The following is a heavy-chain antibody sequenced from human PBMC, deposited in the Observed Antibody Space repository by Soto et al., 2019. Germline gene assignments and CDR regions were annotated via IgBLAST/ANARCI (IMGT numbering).Heavy chain of an antibody. CDR2: ISSTGSNR. D-gene: IGHD3-22*01. V-gene: IGHV3-21*02. CDR3: AGTHDSLDY. CDR1: GFPFSSYY. Sequence: EVQLVESGGGLVKPGGSLTLSCAGSGFPFSSYYMKWVRQAPGKGLEWVSSISSTGSNRYYTDSVKGRFTISRDNAENSRYRPVNSVKADDTAVYYCAGTHDSLDYWGQGTLVTVSS. J-gene: IGHJ4*02.